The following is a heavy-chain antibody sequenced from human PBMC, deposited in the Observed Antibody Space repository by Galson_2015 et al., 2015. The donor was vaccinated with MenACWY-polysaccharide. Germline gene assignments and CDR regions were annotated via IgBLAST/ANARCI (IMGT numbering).Heavy chain of an antibody. J-gene: IGHJ6*02. V-gene: IGHV3-23*01. CDR1: GFTFSSYA. CDR3: AKGFSFSSLGMDV. CDR2: ISARDGST. Sequence: SLRLSCAASGFTFSSYAMNWVRQAPGKGLGWVSGISARDGSTYYADSVKGRFTNSRDNSQNTLYVQMNSLRAEDTALYYCAKGFSFSSLGMDVWGQGTTVTVSS. D-gene: IGHD6-19*01.